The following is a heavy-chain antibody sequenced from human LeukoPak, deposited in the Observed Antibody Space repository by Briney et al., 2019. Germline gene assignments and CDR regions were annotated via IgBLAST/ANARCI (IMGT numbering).Heavy chain of an antibody. CDR1: GGSISSYY. V-gene: IGHV4-59*01. CDR2: IYYSGST. Sequence: SETLSLTCTVSGGSISSYYWSWIRQPPGKGLEWIGYIYYSGSTNYNPSLKSRVTISVDTSKNQFSLKLSSVTAADTAVYYCARGLAAAGIVYYYYYMDVWGKGTTVTISS. CDR3: ARGLAAAGIVYYYYYMDV. J-gene: IGHJ6*03. D-gene: IGHD6-13*01.